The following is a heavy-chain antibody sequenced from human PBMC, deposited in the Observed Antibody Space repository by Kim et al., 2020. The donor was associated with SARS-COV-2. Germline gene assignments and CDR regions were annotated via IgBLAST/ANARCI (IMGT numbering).Heavy chain of an antibody. V-gene: IGHV1-2*06. CDR1: GYTFNAYY. D-gene: IGHD3-9*01. J-gene: IGHJ5*01. CDR3: ARGILTDFYRGFSFDS. Sequence: ASVKVSCKTSGYTFNAYYINWVRQAPGQGLEWMGRINPYSGGTNYAQKFQGRVTMTRDTSISTAYLDLSRLRSDDTAVYYCARGILTDFYRGFSFDSWGQGTLVTVSS. CDR2: INPYSGGT.